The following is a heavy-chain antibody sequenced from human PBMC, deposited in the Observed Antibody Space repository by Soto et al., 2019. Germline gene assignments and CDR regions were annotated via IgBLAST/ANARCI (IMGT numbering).Heavy chain of an antibody. V-gene: IGHV3-33*01. CDR3: AREGDYDILTGYPAFDI. CDR1: GFTFSSYG. J-gene: IGHJ3*02. Sequence: GGSLRLSCAASGFTFSSYGMHWVRRAPGKGLEWVAVIWYDGSDKYYADSVKGRFTISRDNSKNTLYLQMNSLRAEDTAVYYCAREGDYDILTGYPAFDIWGQGTMVTVSS. CDR2: IWYDGSDK. D-gene: IGHD3-9*01.